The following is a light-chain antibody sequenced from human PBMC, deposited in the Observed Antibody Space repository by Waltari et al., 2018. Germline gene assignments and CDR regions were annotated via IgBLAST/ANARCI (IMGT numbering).Light chain of an antibody. CDR1: KCILNNKVKTY. V-gene: IGKV2D-29*01. CDR2: EVS. Sequence: DIVMSQTPLSLSFTPGQPASISCKSSKCILNNKVKTYWDWYQQKPGQPPRLLIYEVSNRFSGVPDRFSGSGSGTDFTLKISRVEAEDVGVYYCMQSIQLHRTFGQGTKVEIK. CDR3: MQSIQLHRT. J-gene: IGKJ1*01.